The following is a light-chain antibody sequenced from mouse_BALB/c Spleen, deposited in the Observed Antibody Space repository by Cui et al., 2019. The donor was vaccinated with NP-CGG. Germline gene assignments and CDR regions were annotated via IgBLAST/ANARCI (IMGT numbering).Light chain of an antibody. CDR2: GTK. J-gene: IGLJ1*01. CDR1: TGAVTTSNY. Sequence: IVTQESAPTTSPGETVTLTCRSSTGAVTTSNYANWVQEKPDHLFTGLIGGTKNRAPGVPARFSGSLIGDEAALTITGAQTEDEAIYFCVLWYSNHWVFGGGTKLTVL. CDR3: VLWYSNHWV. V-gene: IGLV1*01.